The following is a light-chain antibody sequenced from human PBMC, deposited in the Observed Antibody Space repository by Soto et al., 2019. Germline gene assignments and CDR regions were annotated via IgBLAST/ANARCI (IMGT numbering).Light chain of an antibody. Sequence: QSVLTQPASVSGSPGQSITLLCTGTSSDVGGYNSVSWYQQHPGKAPKLMIHDVSNRPSGVSNRFSGFKSGNTASLTISGLQAEDEADYYCSSYTSSSSYVFGTGTKVTVL. CDR1: SSDVGGYNS. CDR3: SSYTSSSSYV. J-gene: IGLJ1*01. V-gene: IGLV2-14*01. CDR2: DVS.